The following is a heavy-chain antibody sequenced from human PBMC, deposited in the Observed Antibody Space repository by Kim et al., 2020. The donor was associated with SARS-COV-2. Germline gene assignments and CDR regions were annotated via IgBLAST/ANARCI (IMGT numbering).Heavy chain of an antibody. CDR2: IRSKAYGGTT. D-gene: IGHD6-13*01. J-gene: IGHJ5*02. CDR3: TRSGYGSSWYRGWFDP. V-gene: IGHV3-49*03. CDR1: GFTFGDYA. Sequence: GGSLRLSCTASGFTFGDYAMSWFRQAPGKGLEWVGFIRSKAYGGTTEYAASVKGRFTISRDDSKSIAYLQMNSLKTEDTAVYYCTRSGYGSSWYRGWFDPWGQGTLVTVSS.